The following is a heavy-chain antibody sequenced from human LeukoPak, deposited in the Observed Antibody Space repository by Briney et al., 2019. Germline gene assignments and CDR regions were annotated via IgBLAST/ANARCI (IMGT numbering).Heavy chain of an antibody. V-gene: IGHV4-61*10. CDR1: GGSITSGYYY. CDR3: ARGITMVRGALDY. D-gene: IGHD3-10*01. Sequence: SQTLSLTCTVSGGSITSGYYYWSWIRRPAGKGLEWIGYIYYGGSTNYDPSLKSRVTISVDTSKNQFSLKLSSVTAADTAVYYCARGITMVRGALDYWGQGTLVTVPS. J-gene: IGHJ4*02. CDR2: IYYGGST.